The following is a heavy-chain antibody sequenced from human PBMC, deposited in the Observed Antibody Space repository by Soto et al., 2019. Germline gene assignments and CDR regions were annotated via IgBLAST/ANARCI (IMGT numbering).Heavy chain of an antibody. J-gene: IGHJ3*02. CDR3: AREYSSSWYWEAFDI. CDR1: GFTFSSYA. Sequence: GGSLRLSCAASGFTFSSYAMSWVRQAPGKGLEWVSVISGSGGSTYYADSVKGRFTISRDNSKNTLYLQMNSLRAEDTAVYYCAREYSSSWYWEAFDIWGQGTMVTVSS. V-gene: IGHV3-23*01. CDR2: ISGSGGST. D-gene: IGHD6-13*01.